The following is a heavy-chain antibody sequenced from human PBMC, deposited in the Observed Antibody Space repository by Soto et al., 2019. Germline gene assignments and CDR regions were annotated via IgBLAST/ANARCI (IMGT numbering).Heavy chain of an antibody. V-gene: IGHV1-2*02. CDR2: INPNSGGT. CDR3: ARVPDYGDYGYYYYGMDV. CDR1: GYTFTGYY. Sequence: ASVKVSCKASGYTFTGYYMHWVRQAPRQGLEWMGWINPNSGGTNYAQKFQGRVTMTRDTSISTAYMELSRLRSDDTAVYYCARVPDYGDYGYYYYGMDVWGQGTTVTVSS. J-gene: IGHJ6*02. D-gene: IGHD4-17*01.